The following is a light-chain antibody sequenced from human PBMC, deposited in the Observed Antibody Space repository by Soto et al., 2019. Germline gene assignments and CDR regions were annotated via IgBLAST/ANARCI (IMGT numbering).Light chain of an antibody. CDR2: GAF. Sequence: DTALTQSPATLSVSQGERATLSCRASQNIKTNLAWYQHKPGQAPRLLIYGAFTGATGVPARFSGSGSGTEFTLTISSLQSEDFATYYCQQYNSWPRTFGQGTKVDIK. V-gene: IGKV3-15*01. J-gene: IGKJ1*01. CDR1: QNIKTN. CDR3: QQYNSWPRT.